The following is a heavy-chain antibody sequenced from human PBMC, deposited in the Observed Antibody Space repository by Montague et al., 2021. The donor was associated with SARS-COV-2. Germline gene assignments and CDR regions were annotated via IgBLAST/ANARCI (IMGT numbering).Heavy chain of an antibody. D-gene: IGHD3-16*01. CDR2: IYYSGST. Sequence: SETLSLTCTVSGGSISSGGYYWSWIRQHPGKGLEWIGYIYYSGSTNYNPSLKSRVTISVDTSKNQFSLKLSSVTAADTAVYYCARGLPTCRGVFRWFDPWGQGTLVTVSS. CDR1: GGSISSGGYY. J-gene: IGHJ5*02. V-gene: IGHV4-61*08. CDR3: ARGLPTCRGVFRWFDP.